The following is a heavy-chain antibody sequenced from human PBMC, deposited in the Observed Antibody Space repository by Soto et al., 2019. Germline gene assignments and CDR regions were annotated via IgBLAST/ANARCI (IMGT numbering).Heavy chain of an antibody. J-gene: IGHJ5*02. CDR1: GLTFRMFA. Sequence: PGGSLRLSCAASGLTFRMFAFSWVRQTPGKGLEWVSTVSSDGNGKYYADSVRGRFTISRDNINHTVTLELNSLRPDDTATYFCAATQWLLQAWFDPWGQGSLVSVSS. D-gene: IGHD6-19*01. CDR2: VSSDGNGK. V-gene: IGHV3-23*01. CDR3: AATQWLLQAWFDP.